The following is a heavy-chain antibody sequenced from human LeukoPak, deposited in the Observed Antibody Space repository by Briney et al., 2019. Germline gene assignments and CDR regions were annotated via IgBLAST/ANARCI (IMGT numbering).Heavy chain of an antibody. CDR3: ARSKYQLLTRHNWFDP. CDR1: GYTFTSYY. V-gene: IGHV1-46*01. CDR2: INPSGGST. D-gene: IGHD2-2*01. Sequence: ASVKVSCKASGYTFTSYYMHWVRQAPGQGLEWMGIINPSGGSTSYVQKFQGRVTMTRDTSTSTVYMELSSLRSEDTAVYYCARSKYQLLTRHNWFDPWGQGTLVTVSS. J-gene: IGHJ5*02.